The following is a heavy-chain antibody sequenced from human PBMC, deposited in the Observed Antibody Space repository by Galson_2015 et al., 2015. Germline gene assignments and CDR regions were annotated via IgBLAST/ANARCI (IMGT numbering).Heavy chain of an antibody. Sequence: PALVKPTQTLTLTCTFSGFSLSTSGMCVSWIRQPPGKALEWLALIDWDDDKYYSTSLKTRLTISKDTSKNQVVLTMTNTDPVDTATYYCARVWNYYGSGSRCGAFDIWGQGTMVTVSS. V-gene: IGHV2-70*01. CDR3: ARVWNYYGSGSRCGAFDI. J-gene: IGHJ3*02. D-gene: IGHD3-10*01. CDR2: IDWDDDK. CDR1: GFSLSTSGMC.